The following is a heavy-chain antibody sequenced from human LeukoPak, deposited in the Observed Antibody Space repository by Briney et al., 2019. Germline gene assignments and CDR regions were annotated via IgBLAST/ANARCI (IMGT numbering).Heavy chain of an antibody. CDR3: VREYSSSSGKALDY. D-gene: IGHD6-6*01. CDR2: IYTSGST. J-gene: IGHJ4*02. Sequence: SETLSLTCTVSSGSLGSYYWNWLRQPAGKGLEWIGHIYTSGSTNYNPSLKSRVTMSLDTSKNQFSLKFNSVTAAGTGFYYCVREYSSSSGKALDYWGQGTLVTVSS. CDR1: SGSLGSYY. V-gene: IGHV4-4*07.